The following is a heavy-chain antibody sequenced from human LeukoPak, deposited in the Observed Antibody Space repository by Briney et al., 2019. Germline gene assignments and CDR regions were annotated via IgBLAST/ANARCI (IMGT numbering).Heavy chain of an antibody. CDR3: ASGAVATGLS. J-gene: IGHJ5*02. V-gene: IGHV3-74*01. CDR2: ISIDDTYT. D-gene: IGHD5-12*01. CDR1: GFILSTYW. Sequence: GGSLRLSCTVSGFILSTYWMHWVRQAPGKGLVWVARISIDDTYTGYADSAKGRFTISRDNSKDTLYLQMNSLRAEDTAVYYCASGAVATGLSWGQGTLVTVSS.